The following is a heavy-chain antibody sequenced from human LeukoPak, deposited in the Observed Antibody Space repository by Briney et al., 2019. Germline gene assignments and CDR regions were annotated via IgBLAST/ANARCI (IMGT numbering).Heavy chain of an antibody. CDR2: ISGSSGST. J-gene: IGHJ4*02. CDR1: GFTLSSFG. CDR3: AKDRFYDILTGYPDY. D-gene: IGHD3-9*01. Sequence: PGGSLRLSCAASGFTLSSFGMSWVRQAPGKGPEWVSAISGSSGSTYYADAVKGRFTVSRDISKNTVFLQMNRLGADDTAMYHCAKDRFYDILTGYPDYWGQGTLVTVSS. V-gene: IGHV3-23*01.